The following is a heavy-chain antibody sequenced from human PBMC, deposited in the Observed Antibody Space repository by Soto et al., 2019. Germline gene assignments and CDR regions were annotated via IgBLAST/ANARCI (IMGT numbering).Heavy chain of an antibody. J-gene: IGHJ3*02. Sequence: PGGSLRLSCAASGFTFSSYAMSWVRQAPGKGLEWVSAISGSGGSTYYADSVKGRFAISRDNSKNTLYLQMNSLRAEDTAVYYCAKDFYNPGHNVCGVVIIPDDAFDIWGQGTMVTVSS. CDR1: GFTFSSYA. D-gene: IGHD3-3*01. CDR3: AKDFYNPGHNVCGVVIIPDDAFDI. V-gene: IGHV3-23*01. CDR2: ISGSGGST.